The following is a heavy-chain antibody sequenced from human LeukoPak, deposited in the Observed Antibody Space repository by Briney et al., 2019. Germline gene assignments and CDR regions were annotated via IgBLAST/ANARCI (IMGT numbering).Heavy chain of an antibody. Sequence: PGGSLRLSCAASGFTFSSYWMSWVRQAPGKGPEWVANIKQGGSEKYYVDSVKGRFTISRDNAKNSLYLQMNSLRAEDTAVYYCASVVATFYFDYWGQGTLVTVSS. CDR3: ASVVATFYFDY. D-gene: IGHD5-12*01. CDR2: IKQGGSEK. CDR1: GFTFSSYW. V-gene: IGHV3-7*01. J-gene: IGHJ4*02.